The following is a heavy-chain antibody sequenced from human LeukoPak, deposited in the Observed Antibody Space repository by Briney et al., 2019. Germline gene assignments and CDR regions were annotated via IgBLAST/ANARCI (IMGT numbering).Heavy chain of an antibody. Sequence: SETLSLTCAVYGGSFSGYYWSWIRQPPGKGLEWIGEINHSGSTNYNPSLKSRVTISIDTSKNQLSLKLSSVTAADTAVYYCARQRVQELLRANWFDPWGQGTLVTVSS. CDR2: INHSGST. CDR1: GGSFSGYY. V-gene: IGHV4-34*01. J-gene: IGHJ5*02. D-gene: IGHD2-15*01. CDR3: ARQRVQELLRANWFDP.